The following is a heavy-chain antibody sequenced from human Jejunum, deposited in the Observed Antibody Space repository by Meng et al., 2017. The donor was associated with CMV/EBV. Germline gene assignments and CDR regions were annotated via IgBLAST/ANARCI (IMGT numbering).Heavy chain of an antibody. CDR1: GFTFSTSR. Sequence: CAASGFTFSTSRMSWVRQAPGKGLEWVANINEDGSEEYYVDSMKGRFTISRDNAKNSLYLQLSSLRAEDTAVYYCARDPLRGALDYWGQGTLVTVSS. V-gene: IGHV3-7*01. J-gene: IGHJ4*02. CDR2: INEDGSEE. CDR3: ARDPLRGALDY. D-gene: IGHD3-10*01.